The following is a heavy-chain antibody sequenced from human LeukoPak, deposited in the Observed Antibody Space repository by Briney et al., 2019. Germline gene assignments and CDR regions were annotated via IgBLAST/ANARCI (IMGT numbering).Heavy chain of an antibody. CDR2: ISSGGYNT. D-gene: IGHD3-22*01. V-gene: IGHV3-64*02. J-gene: IGHJ4*02. CDR3: VRGHSGYYYDY. Sequence: GGSLRLSCAASGFAFSGYAMLWVRQAPGKGLEYVSIISSGGYNTFYADSVKGRFTISRDNSKNTLHLQMGSLGAEDMAVYYCVRGHSGYYYDYWGQGTLVTVSS. CDR1: GFAFSGYA.